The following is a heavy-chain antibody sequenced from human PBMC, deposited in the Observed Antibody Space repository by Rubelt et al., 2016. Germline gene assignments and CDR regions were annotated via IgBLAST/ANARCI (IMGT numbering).Heavy chain of an antibody. CDR2: IIPLFGTA. D-gene: IGHD6-13*01. Sequence: QVQLVQSGAEVKKPGSSVKVSCKASGGTFSSYAISWVRQAPGQGLEWMGGIIPLFGTANYAKKFQGRVTITADESTSTAYMELSSLRSEDTAVYYGAREQQLVGGWFDPWGQGTLVTVSS. CDR1: GGTFSSYA. CDR3: AREQQLVGGWFDP. V-gene: IGHV1-69*12. J-gene: IGHJ5*02.